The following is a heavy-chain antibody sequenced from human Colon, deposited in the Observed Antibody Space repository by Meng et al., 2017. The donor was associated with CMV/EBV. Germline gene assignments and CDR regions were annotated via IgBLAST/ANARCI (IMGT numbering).Heavy chain of an antibody. V-gene: IGHV3-48*03. CDR3: ARGGRFYYYGVDV. CDR1: GLTFRTYE. Sequence: GGSLRLSCEASGLTFRTYEMNWVRQAPGKGLEWLAYITGSGSIIYYADSVKGRFTISRDNAKNSLYLEMDSLRVDDTAVYCCARGGRFYYYGVDVWGHGTTVTVSS. J-gene: IGHJ6*02. D-gene: IGHD3-16*01. CDR2: ITGSGSII.